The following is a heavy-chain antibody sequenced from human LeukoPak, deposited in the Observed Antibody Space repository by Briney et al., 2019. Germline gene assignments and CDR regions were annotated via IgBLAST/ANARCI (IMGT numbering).Heavy chain of an antibody. Sequence: GGSLRLSCAASGFTVTGNYMSWVRQAPGKGLEWVSVIYSGGSTYYADSVKGRFTISRDNSKNTLYLQMNSLRAEDTAVYHCARSYYGSPYYYLDYWGQGTLVTASS. CDR1: GFTVTGNY. D-gene: IGHD3-10*01. J-gene: IGHJ4*02. CDR2: IYSGGST. V-gene: IGHV3-53*01. CDR3: ARSYYGSPYYYLDY.